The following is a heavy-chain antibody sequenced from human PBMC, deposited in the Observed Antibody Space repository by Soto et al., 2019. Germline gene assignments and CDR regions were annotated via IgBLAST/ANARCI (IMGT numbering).Heavy chain of an antibody. J-gene: IGHJ4*02. CDR1: SGSISSSSYY. D-gene: IGHD2-15*01. CDR3: ARRRQLVAALDY. CDR2: IYYSGST. Sequence: QLQLQESGPGLVKPSETLSLTCTVSSGSISSSSYYWDWIRQPPGKGLEWIGSIYYSGSTNYNPSPKSRVTISVDTSKNQFSLKVTPLTAADTAVYYCARRRQLVAALDYWGQGTLVTVSS. V-gene: IGHV4-39*01.